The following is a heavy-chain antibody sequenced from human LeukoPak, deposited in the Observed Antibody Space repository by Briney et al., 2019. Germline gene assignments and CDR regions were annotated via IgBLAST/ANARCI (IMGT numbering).Heavy chain of an antibody. V-gene: IGHV3-23*01. D-gene: IGHD1-26*01. J-gene: IGHJ4*02. Sequence: GGSLRLSCAASGFIFSSYAMSWVRQAPGKGPEWVSVISGSGGSTYYADSVKGRFTISRDNSKNTLFLQMNSLRDEDTAVYYCAKDGDGGSYYVLFDYWGQGALVTVSS. CDR2: ISGSGGST. CDR1: GFIFSSYA. CDR3: AKDGDGGSYYVLFDY.